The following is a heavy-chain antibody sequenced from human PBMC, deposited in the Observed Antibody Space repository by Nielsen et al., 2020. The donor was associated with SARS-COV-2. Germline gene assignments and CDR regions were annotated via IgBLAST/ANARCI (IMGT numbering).Heavy chain of an antibody. CDR3: AKVGGYSYGDGMDV. CDR2: ISWNSGSI. V-gene: IGHV3-9*01. J-gene: IGHJ6*02. CDR1: GFTFDDYA. Sequence: SLKISCAASGFTFDDYAMHWVRQAPGKGLEWVSGISWNSGSIGYADSVKGRFTISRDNAKNSLYLQMNSLRAEDTALYYCAKVGGYSYGDGMDVWGQGTTVTVSS. D-gene: IGHD5-18*01.